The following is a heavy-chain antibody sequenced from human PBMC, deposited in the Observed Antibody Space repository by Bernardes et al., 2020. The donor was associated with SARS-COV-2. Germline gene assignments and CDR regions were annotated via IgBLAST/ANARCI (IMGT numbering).Heavy chain of an antibody. V-gene: IGHV3-21*01. CDR3: ARQEYGYPRYYFDS. J-gene: IGHJ4*02. D-gene: IGHD5-18*01. CDR2: ISRSSSYI. CDR1: GGSFSSDR. Sequence: GGSLRLSCAASGGSFSSDRMNWVSQAPGKGLEWGSSISRSSSYIYYADSVKGRFPISRDNAKNSLYLQMNSLRAEDTAVYYCARQEYGYPRYYFDSWGQGPLVTLSS.